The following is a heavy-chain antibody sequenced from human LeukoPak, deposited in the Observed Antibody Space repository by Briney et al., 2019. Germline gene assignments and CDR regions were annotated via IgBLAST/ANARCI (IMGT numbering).Heavy chain of an antibody. CDR2: IDPYGGS. J-gene: IGHJ4*02. Sequence: PSETLSLTCGVYGGSFSGYHWSWIRQTPGEGLEWIGEIDPYGGSNYNPSLKSRVTISVDTSKNQFSLQLSSVTAADTAVYYCARDRSGSYFDYWGQGTLVTVSS. V-gene: IGHV4-34*01. CDR3: ARDRSGSYFDY. CDR1: GGSFSGYH. D-gene: IGHD3-22*01.